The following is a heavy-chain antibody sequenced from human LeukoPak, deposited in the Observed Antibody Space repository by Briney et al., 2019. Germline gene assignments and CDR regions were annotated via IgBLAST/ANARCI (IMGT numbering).Heavy chain of an antibody. CDR1: GYSFTSFY. CDR3: ARDAY. Sequence: ASVKVSCKASGYSFTSFYIHWVRQAPGQGLEWMGLINPSTGSTVYAQKFQNNVTMTRDTSTGTVYMEMSGLRFDDTAVYFCARDAYWGQGTLVTVSS. J-gene: IGHJ4*02. V-gene: IGHV1-46*01. CDR2: INPSTGST.